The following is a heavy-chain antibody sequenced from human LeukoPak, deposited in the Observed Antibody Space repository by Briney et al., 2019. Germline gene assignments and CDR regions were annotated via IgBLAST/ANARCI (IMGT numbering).Heavy chain of an antibody. J-gene: IGHJ3*02. D-gene: IGHD2-2*01. CDR1: GFTFSSYD. V-gene: IGHV3-13*05. CDR2: ISTAGDP. Sequence: GGSLRLSCTASGFTFSSYDMHWVRQDKGKGLGWVSAISTAGDPYYLGSVKGRFTISRENAKNSFYLQMDSLRAGDTAVYYCAGQARPGSAEGAFDIWGQGTMVTVSS. CDR3: AGQARPGSAEGAFDI.